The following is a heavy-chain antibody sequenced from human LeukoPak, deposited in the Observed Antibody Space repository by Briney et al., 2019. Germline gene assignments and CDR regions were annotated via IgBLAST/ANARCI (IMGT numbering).Heavy chain of an antibody. V-gene: IGHV3-23*01. Sequence: GGSLRLSCAASGFTFSDYALSWVRQAPGKGLAWASAISSTGGSTYYAASVKGRFTISRDNSKNTLYLQMNSLRAEDTAVYYCAKDFWSGYYPNYWGQGTLVTVSS. D-gene: IGHD3-3*01. CDR1: GFTFSDYA. CDR2: ISSTGGST. J-gene: IGHJ4*02. CDR3: AKDFWSGYYPNY.